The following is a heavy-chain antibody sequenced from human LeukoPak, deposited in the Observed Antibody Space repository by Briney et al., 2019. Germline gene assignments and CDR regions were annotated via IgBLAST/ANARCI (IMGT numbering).Heavy chain of an antibody. V-gene: IGHV3-7*03. D-gene: IGHD6-13*01. J-gene: IGHJ4*02. CDR3: ASAAAAGY. Sequence: GSLRLFCGGSGFTFSSYWASWVRQGSGEGVEWVANIKQDGSEKYYVDSVKGRFTISRDNAKNSLYLQMNSLRAEDTAVYYCASAAAAGYWGQGTLVTVSS. CDR2: IKQDGSEK. CDR1: GFTFSSYW.